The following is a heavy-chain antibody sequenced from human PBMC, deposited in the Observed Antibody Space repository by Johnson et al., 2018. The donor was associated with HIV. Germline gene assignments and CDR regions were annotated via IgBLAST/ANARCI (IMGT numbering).Heavy chain of an antibody. CDR1: GFAFSNAW. J-gene: IGHJ3*02. D-gene: IGHD5-12*01. CDR3: TTIRRDIVAPLVPHDACDI. V-gene: IGHV3-30*14. Sequence: VQLVESGGDLVKPGGSLRLSCAASGFAFSNAWMSWVRQAPGKGLEWVAVISYDGSNKYYADSVNGRFTISRDNSKNTLYLQMNSLRAEDTADYYCTTIRRDIVAPLVPHDACDIWGQGAMVTVSS. CDR2: ISYDGSNK.